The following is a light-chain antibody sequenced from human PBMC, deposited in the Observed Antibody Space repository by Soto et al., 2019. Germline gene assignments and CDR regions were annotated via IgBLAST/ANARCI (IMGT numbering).Light chain of an antibody. Sequence: EVGLTQSPATLSLSPGERATLSCRASQSISSYLAWYQQKPGQAPRLLIYDASNRATGIPARFSGSGSGTDFTLTISSLEPEDFAIYYCQHRNNWPWTFGQGTKVDIK. CDR1: QSISSY. J-gene: IGKJ1*01. CDR2: DAS. CDR3: QHRNNWPWT. V-gene: IGKV3-11*01.